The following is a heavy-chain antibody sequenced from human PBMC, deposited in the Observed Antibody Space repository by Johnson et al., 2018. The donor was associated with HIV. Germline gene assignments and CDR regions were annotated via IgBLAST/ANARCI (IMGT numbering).Heavy chain of an antibody. J-gene: IGHJ3*02. Sequence: QVQLVESGGGLIQPGGSLRLSCAASGFTVSSNYMSWVRQAPGKGLEWVALIWYGGSNKYNADSVKGRFTISRENAKNSLYLQMNSLRAGDTAVYYCAKQQLVPDDAFDIWGQGTMVNVSS. CDR3: AKQQLVPDDAFDI. V-gene: IGHV3-33*06. D-gene: IGHD6-6*01. CDR1: GFTVSSNY. CDR2: IWYGGSNK.